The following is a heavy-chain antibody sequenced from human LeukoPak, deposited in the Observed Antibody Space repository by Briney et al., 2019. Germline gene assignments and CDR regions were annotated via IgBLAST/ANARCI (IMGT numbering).Heavy chain of an antibody. CDR3: ARGMSYAAAVPGDY. CDR2: ISYDGSNK. V-gene: IGHV3-30*04. CDR1: GFTFSSYA. D-gene: IGHD6-13*01. Sequence: PGGSLRLSCAASGFTFSSYAMHWVRQAPGKGLEWVAVISYDGSNKYYADSVKGRFTISRDNSKNTLYLQMNSLRAEDTAVYYCARGMSYAAAVPGDYWGQGTLVTVSS. J-gene: IGHJ4*02.